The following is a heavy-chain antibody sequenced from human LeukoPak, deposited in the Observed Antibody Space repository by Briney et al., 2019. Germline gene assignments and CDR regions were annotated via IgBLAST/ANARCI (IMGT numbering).Heavy chain of an antibody. D-gene: IGHD2-2*01. V-gene: IGHV4-34*01. CDR2: INHSGST. CDR1: GGSFSGYY. CDR3: ARGLARYCSSTSCYDEGMAYFDY. Sequence: PSETLSLTCAVYGGSFSGYYWSWIRQPPGKGLEWIGEINHSGSTNYNPSLKSRVTISLDTSKNQFYLKLISMTAADTAVYYCARGLARYCSSTSCYDEGMAYFDYWGQGTLVTVSS. J-gene: IGHJ4*02.